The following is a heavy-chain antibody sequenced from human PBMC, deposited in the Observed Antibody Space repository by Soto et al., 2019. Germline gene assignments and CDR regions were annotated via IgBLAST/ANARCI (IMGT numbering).Heavy chain of an antibody. J-gene: IGHJ6*02. V-gene: IGHV4-30-2*01. Sequence: PSETLSLTCAVSGGSVSSGVFSWNWIRQPPGQGLEWIGYISHGGSPHYTPSLRSRVSISVDRSTNVISLNLTSMTPADTAVYFCARAHYNYAMDVWGQGTTFTFSS. CDR3: ARAHYNYAMDV. CDR2: ISHGGSP. CDR1: GGSVSSGVFS.